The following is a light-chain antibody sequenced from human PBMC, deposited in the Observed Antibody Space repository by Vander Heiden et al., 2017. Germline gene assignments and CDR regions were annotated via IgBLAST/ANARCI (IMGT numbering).Light chain of an antibody. V-gene: IGKV3D-20*01. CDR2: DAS. J-gene: IGKJ4*01. CDR3: LQYCSTPFT. Sequence: VLTQSPATLSLSPGERATLSCGASQSVSRHYIAWYQQRSGLPPRLVIYDASTSASGIPYRFSGSGSGTEFTLTINRLEPEDLAVFYCLQYCSTPFTFGGGTTLEIK. CDR1: QSVSRHY.